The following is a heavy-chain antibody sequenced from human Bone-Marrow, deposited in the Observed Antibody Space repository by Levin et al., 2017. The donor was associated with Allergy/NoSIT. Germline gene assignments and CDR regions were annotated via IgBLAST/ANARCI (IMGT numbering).Heavy chain of an antibody. V-gene: IGHV1-69*01. CDR1: GGTFSSYA. J-gene: IGHJ4*02. Sequence: KISCKASGGTFSSYAISWVRQAPGQGLEWMGGIIPIFGTANYAQKFQGRVTITADESTSTAYMELSSLRSEDTAVYYCARLSGSYLRWWGQGTLVTVSS. D-gene: IGHD1-26*01. CDR3: ARLSGSYLRW. CDR2: IIPIFGTA.